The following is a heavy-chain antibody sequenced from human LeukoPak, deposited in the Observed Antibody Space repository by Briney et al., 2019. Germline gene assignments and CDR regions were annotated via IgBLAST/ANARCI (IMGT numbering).Heavy chain of an antibody. CDR3: ARGEYLGVVPAATSDDYGAPRHFDY. J-gene: IGHJ4*02. Sequence: SETLSLTCAVYGGSFSGYYWSWIRQPPGKGLEWIGEINHSGSTNYNPSLKSRVTISVDTSKNQFSLKLSSVTAADTAVYYCARGEYLGVVPAATSDDYGAPRHFDYWGQGTLVTVSS. V-gene: IGHV4-34*01. D-gene: IGHD2-2*01. CDR2: INHSGST. CDR1: GGSFSGYY.